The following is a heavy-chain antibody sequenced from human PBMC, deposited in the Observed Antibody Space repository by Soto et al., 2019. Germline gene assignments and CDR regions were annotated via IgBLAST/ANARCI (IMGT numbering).Heavy chain of an antibody. D-gene: IGHD6-13*01. J-gene: IGHJ6*02. CDR3: AKEDVAAAGTLWYYYYGMDV. CDR2: ISYDGSNK. V-gene: IGHV3-30*18. Sequence: GGSLRLSCAASGFTFSSYGMHWVRQAPGKGLEWVAVISYDGSNKYYADSVKGRFTISRDNSKNTLYLQMNSLRAEDTAVYYCAKEDVAAAGTLWYYYYGMDVWGQGTTVTVSS. CDR1: GFTFSSYG.